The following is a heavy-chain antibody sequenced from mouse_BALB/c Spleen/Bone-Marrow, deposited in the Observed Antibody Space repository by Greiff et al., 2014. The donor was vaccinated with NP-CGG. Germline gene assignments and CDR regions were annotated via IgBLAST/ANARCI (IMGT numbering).Heavy chain of an antibody. CDR3: ARPRQLGLAFYAMDY. CDR2: TSTYSGNT. V-gene: IGHV1-67*01. CDR1: GYTFTDYA. D-gene: IGHD3-2*01. J-gene: IGHJ4*01. Sequence: VQLQQSGPELVRPGVSVKISRKGSGYTFTDYAMHWVKQSHAKSLEWIGVTSTYSGNTNYNQKFKGKATMTVDKSSSTAYMELARLTSEDSAIYYCARPRQLGLAFYAMDYWGQGTSVTVSS.